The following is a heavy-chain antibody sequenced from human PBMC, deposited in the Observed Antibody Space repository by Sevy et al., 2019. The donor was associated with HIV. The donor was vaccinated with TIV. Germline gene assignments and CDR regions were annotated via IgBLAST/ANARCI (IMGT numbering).Heavy chain of an antibody. V-gene: IGHV3-73*01. CDR2: IRSKGNSYAT. CDR1: GFTFSGSA. CDR3: TRGGERDSSSWYDYFDY. D-gene: IGHD6-13*01. Sequence: GGSLRLSCAASGFTFSGSAMQWVRQASGKGLEWVGRIRSKGNSYATAYAASVKGRFTISRDDSKNTVYLQMNSLKTEATAVDYCTRGGERDSSSWYDYFDYWGQGTLVTVSS. J-gene: IGHJ4*02.